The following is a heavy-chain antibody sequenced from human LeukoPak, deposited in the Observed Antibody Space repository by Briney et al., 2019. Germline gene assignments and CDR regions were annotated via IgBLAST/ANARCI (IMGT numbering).Heavy chain of an antibody. CDR1: GGSFSGYY. D-gene: IGHD6-13*01. V-gene: IGHV4-31*11. Sequence: PSETLSLTCAVYGGSFSGYYWSWIRLHPGKGLEWIGYIYYSGSTYYNPSLKSRVTISVDTSKNQFSLKLSSVTAADTAVYYCAGGASGWYGKKPKSFDYGGQETRVTVPS. CDR2: IYYSGST. CDR3: AGGASGWYGKKPKSFDY. J-gene: IGHJ4*02.